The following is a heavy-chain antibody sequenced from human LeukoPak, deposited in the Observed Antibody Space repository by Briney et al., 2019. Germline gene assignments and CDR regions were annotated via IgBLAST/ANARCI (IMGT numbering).Heavy chain of an antibody. CDR3: ARDSNFNWFDP. D-gene: IGHD3-3*01. V-gene: IGHV3-7*01. CDR2: INQDGSGK. J-gene: IGHJ5*02. CDR1: EFTFSRYW. Sequence: GGSLRLSCAASEFTFSRYWMSWVRQAPGKGLEWVANINQDGSGKYYVDSVKGRFTISRDNAKNSLYLQMNSLRAEDTAVYYCARDSNFNWFDPWGNGTLVSVSS.